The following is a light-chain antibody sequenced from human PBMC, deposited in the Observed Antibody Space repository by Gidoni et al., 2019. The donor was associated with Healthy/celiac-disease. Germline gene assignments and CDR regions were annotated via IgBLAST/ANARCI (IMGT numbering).Light chain of an antibody. CDR2: WAS. CDR1: QSVLYSSNNKNY. CDR3: QQYYSTPCS. Sequence: DIVMTQSPASLAVSLGERATINCKSSQSVLYSSNNKNYLAWYQQKPGQPPKLLIYWASTRESGVPDRFSGSGSGTDFTLTISSLQAEDVAVYYCQQYYSTPCSFXQXTKLEIK. V-gene: IGKV4-1*01. J-gene: IGKJ2*04.